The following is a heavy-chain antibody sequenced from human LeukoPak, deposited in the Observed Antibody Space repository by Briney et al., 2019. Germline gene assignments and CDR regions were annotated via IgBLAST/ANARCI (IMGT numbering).Heavy chain of an antibody. V-gene: IGHV3-7*01. CDR2: IKQDGSEK. J-gene: IGHJ4*02. D-gene: IGHD2-15*01. CDR1: GFTFSSYW. Sequence: GGSLRLSCAASGFTFSSYWMSWVRQAPGKGLEWVANIKQDGSEKYYVDSVKGRFTISRDNAKNSLYLQMNSLRAEDTAVYYCARDCSGGSCYLLDYWAREPWSPPPQ. CDR3: ARDCSGGSCYLLDY.